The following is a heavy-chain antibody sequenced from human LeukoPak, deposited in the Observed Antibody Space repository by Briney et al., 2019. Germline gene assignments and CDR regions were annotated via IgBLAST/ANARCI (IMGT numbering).Heavy chain of an antibody. J-gene: IGHJ6*03. V-gene: IGHV1-69*06. D-gene: IGHD6-6*01. CDR3: ASSPYSSSDYYYYYMDV. CDR1: GYTFTGYY. Sequence: GASVKVSCKASGYTFTGYYMHWVRQAPGQGLEWMGGIIPIFGTANYAQRFQGRVTITADKSTSTAYMELSSLRSEDTAVYYCASSPYSSSDYYYYYMDVWGKGTTVTVSS. CDR2: IIPIFGTA.